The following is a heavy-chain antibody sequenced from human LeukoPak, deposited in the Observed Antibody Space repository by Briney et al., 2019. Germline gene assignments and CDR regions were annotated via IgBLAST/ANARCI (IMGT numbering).Heavy chain of an antibody. CDR3: ARVPPGEQWLVRGNWFDP. D-gene: IGHD6-19*01. V-gene: IGHV1-2*06. CDR1: GYTFTGYY. CDR2: INPSSGGT. J-gene: IGHJ5*02. Sequence: ASVKVSCKASGYTFTGYYMHWVRQAPGQGLEWMGRINPSSGGTNYAQKFQGRVTMTRDTSISTAYMELSRLRSDDTAVYYCARVPPGEQWLVRGNWFDPWGQGTLVTVSS.